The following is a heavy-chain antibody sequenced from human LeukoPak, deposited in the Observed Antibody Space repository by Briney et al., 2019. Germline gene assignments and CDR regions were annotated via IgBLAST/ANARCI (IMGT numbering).Heavy chain of an antibody. CDR1: GYSFASYW. D-gene: IGHD3-10*01. Sequence: GESLKISCKGSGYSFASYWIGWVRQMPGKGLEWVGIIYSGDSETRYNPSFQGQVTISADKSISTAYLQWSSLKASDTAIYYCARPGDEDAFDIWGQGTMVTVSS. V-gene: IGHV5-51*01. J-gene: IGHJ3*02. CDR3: ARPGDEDAFDI. CDR2: IYSGDSET.